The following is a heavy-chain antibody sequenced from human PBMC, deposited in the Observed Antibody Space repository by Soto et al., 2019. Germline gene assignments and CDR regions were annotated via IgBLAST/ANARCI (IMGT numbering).Heavy chain of an antibody. Sequence: SETLSLTCTVSGGSISSYYWSWIRQPPGKGLEWIGYIYYSGSTNYNPSLKSRVTISVDTSKNQFSLKLSSVTAADTAVYYCARGYYYDSSGHSLGFDIWGQGTMVTVSS. D-gene: IGHD3-22*01. J-gene: IGHJ3*02. CDR2: IYYSGST. V-gene: IGHV4-59*01. CDR1: GGSISSYY. CDR3: ARGYYYDSSGHSLGFDI.